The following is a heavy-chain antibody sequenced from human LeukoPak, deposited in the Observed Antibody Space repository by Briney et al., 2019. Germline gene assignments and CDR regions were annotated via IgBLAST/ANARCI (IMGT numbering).Heavy chain of an antibody. CDR1: GFTFGSYW. D-gene: IGHD3-10*01. CDR3: AREGDYYGSGSYYNLLDY. J-gene: IGHJ4*02. V-gene: IGHV3-7*01. Sequence: GGSLRLSCAASGFTFGSYWMSWVRQAPGKGLEWVANLKQDGSEKYFVDSVKGRFTISRDNAKNSLYLQMSSLRVEDSAVYYCAREGDYYGSGSYYNLLDYWGQGTLVTVFS. CDR2: LKQDGSEK.